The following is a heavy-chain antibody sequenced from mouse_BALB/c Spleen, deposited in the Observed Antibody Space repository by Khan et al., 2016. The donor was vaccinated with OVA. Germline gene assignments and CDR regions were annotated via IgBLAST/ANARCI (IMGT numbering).Heavy chain of an antibody. CDR1: GYTFTSYW. V-gene: IGHV1-7*01. CDR2: INPSTGYT. Sequence: QVQLKQSGAELAKPGASVKMSFKASGYTFTSYWMHWVKQRPGQGLEWIGYINPSTGYTEYNQRFKDKATLTADKSSSPAYMQLSSLTSEDSAVYYCANHGSSSAGLTYWGQGTLVTVSA. J-gene: IGHJ3*01. CDR3: ANHGSSSAGLTY. D-gene: IGHD1-1*01.